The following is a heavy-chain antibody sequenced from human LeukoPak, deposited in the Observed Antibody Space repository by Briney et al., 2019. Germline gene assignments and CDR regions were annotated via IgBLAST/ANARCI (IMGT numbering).Heavy chain of an antibody. Sequence: PSETLSLTCAVSGGSGGSISSSNYWSWVRQPPGKGLEWIGEIYHSGSTNYNPSLKSRVTISVDTSKNQFSLNLSSVTAADTAVYYCARARWLIIHYFDYWGQGTLVTVSS. D-gene: IGHD5-12*01. CDR3: ARARWLIIHYFDY. CDR1: GGSGGSISSSNY. CDR2: IYHSGST. V-gene: IGHV4-4*02. J-gene: IGHJ4*02.